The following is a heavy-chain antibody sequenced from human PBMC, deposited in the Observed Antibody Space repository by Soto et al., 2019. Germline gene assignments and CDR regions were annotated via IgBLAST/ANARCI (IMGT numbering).Heavy chain of an antibody. CDR3: AREPQRQWLVQDY. D-gene: IGHD6-19*01. CDR1: GYTFTSYG. Sequence: QVHLVPSGAEVKKPGASVKVSCKASGYTFTSYGISWVRQAPGQGLEWMGWISASNGNTNYAHKLQGRVIRTTDTSTGTAYMELRRLRSECTAVYYCAREPQRQWLVQDYWGQGTLLTLSS. V-gene: IGHV1-18*01. J-gene: IGHJ4*02. CDR2: ISASNGNT.